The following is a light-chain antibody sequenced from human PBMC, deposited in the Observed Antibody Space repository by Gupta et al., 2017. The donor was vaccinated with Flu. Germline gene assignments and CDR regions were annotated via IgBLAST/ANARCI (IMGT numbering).Light chain of an antibody. V-gene: IGKV3-20*01. CDR2: GAS. CDR3: QQYGSSSSIT. CDR1: QSVSNSY. Sequence: AFPQSLGSLSLSPGERATLSCRASQSVSNSYLAWYQQKPGQAPRLLIYGASSRASGIPDRFSGSGSGTDFTLTISRLEPEDFAVYYCQQYGSSSSITFGQGTRLEIK. J-gene: IGKJ5*01.